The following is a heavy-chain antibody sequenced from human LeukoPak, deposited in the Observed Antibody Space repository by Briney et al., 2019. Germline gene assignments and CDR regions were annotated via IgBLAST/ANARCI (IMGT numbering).Heavy chain of an antibody. J-gene: IGHJ2*01. V-gene: IGHV4-38-2*02. CDR1: GYSIAHGFF. CDR3: ARVEVPRDINDWYFDL. Sequence: TSEALSLTCTVSGYSIAHGFFWAWIRQPPGGGLEWIGSLYHSGTTYYNTSLKSRISTSVDTSKNQFSLKLRLVTAADTAVYYCARVEVPRDINDWYFDLWGRGTLVSVSS. D-gene: IGHD2-15*01. CDR2: LYHSGTT.